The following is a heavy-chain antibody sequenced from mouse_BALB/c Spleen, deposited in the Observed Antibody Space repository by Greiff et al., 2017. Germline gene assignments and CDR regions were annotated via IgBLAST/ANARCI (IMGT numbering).Heavy chain of an antibody. CDR3: ARDLLLLLSMDY. Sequence: EVQLVESGGDLVKPGGSLKLSCAASGFTFSSYGMSWVRQTPDKRLEWVATISSGGSYTYYPDSVKGRFTISRDNAKNTLYLQMSSLKSEDTAMYYCARDLLLLLSMDYWGQGTSVTVSS. V-gene: IGHV5-6*01. CDR1: GFTFSSYG. D-gene: IGHD1-1*01. J-gene: IGHJ4*01. CDR2: ISSGGSYT.